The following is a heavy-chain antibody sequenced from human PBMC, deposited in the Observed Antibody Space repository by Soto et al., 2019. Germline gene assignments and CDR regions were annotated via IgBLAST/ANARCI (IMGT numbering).Heavy chain of an antibody. CDR1: GGSISSSSYY. Sequence: SETLSLTCTVSGGSISSSSYYWGWIRQPPGKGLEWIGSIYYSGSTYYNPSLKSRVTISVDTSKNQFSLKLSSVTAADTAVYYCVVGVSARAWFGELLSYFDYWGQGTLVTVSS. CDR3: VVGVSARAWFGELLSYFDY. CDR2: IYYSGST. J-gene: IGHJ4*02. D-gene: IGHD3-10*01. V-gene: IGHV4-39*01.